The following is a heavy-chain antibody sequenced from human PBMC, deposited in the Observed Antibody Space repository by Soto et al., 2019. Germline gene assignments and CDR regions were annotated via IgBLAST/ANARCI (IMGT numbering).Heavy chain of an antibody. Sequence: ASVKVSCKASGYTFTSYAMHWVRQAPGQRLEWMGWINAGNGNTKYSQKFQGRVTITRDTSASTAYMELSSLSSEDTAVYYCARGYSSIAARLDWFDPWGQGTLVTVSS. CDR2: INAGNGNT. CDR1: GYTFTSYA. CDR3: ARGYSSIAARLDWFDP. V-gene: IGHV1-3*01. J-gene: IGHJ5*02. D-gene: IGHD6-6*01.